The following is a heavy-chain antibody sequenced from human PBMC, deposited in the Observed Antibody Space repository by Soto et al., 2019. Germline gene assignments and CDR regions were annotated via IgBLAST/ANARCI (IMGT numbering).Heavy chain of an antibody. CDR2: ITSSGSTT. Sequence: GGFLRLSCAASGFTFSDYYMSWIRQAPGKGLEWVSSITSSGSTTYYTDSVKGRFTISRDNAKNSLYLQMNSLRAEDTAVYYCARERYSYGPYYFDYWGQGTLVTV. D-gene: IGHD5-18*01. J-gene: IGHJ4*02. V-gene: IGHV3-11*01. CDR1: GFTFSDYY. CDR3: ARERYSYGPYYFDY.